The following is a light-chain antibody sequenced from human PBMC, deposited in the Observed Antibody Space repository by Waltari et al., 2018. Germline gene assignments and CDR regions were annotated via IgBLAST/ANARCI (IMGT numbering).Light chain of an antibody. CDR2: GDY. CDR3: QSYDGINWM. Sequence: FMLTQPHSFSYSPGYTVPISCTPSSGSIDRNYVWWFQERPGSAPTTMIYGDYQGPSGVPDRFSGSIDNSSNSASLTISGLKTEDEADYYCQSYDGINWMFGGGTKLTVL. CDR1: SGSIDRNY. V-gene: IGLV6-57*03. J-gene: IGLJ3*02.